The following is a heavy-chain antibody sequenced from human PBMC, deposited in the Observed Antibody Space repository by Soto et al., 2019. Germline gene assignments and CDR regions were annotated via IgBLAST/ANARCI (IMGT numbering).Heavy chain of an antibody. J-gene: IGHJ4*02. CDR1: GGSISSGGHS. D-gene: IGHD3-10*01. CDR3: ARENNVLPGGYFDY. V-gene: IGHV4-30-2*01. CDR2: IYHSGST. Sequence: QLQLQESGSGLVKPSQTLSLTCAVSGGSISSGGHSWSLIRQPPGKGLEWIGYIYHSGSTYYNPSLKSRVTISVDRSKNQFSLKLSSVTAADTAVYYCARENNVLPGGYFDYWGQGTLVTVSS.